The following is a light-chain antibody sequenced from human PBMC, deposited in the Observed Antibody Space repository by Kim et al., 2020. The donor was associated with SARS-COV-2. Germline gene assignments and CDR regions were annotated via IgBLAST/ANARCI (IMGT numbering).Light chain of an antibody. CDR3: QQYHDWYT. CDR2: DAF. Sequence: EIVMTQSPGTLSVSPGERATLSCRTSQSISSHLAWYQQKPGQLPRLLIYDAFTRATGTPARFSGSGSGTVFTLTIASLQPEDFAVYYCQQYHDWYTFGPGTKLEIK. CDR1: QSISSH. V-gene: IGKV3-15*01. J-gene: IGKJ2*01.